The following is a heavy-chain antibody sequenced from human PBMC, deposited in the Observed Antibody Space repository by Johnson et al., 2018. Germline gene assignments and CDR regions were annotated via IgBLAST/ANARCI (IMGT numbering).Heavy chain of an antibody. V-gene: IGHV3-30*18. CDR1: AFPFSSYG. Sequence: QVQLVQSGGGVVQSGRSLRLSCAASAFPFSSYGMHWVRQAPGKGLEWVAVISEDGSNKYYADSVKGRFTISRDNSKNTLYLQMNSLRAEVTAVYYCAKEVVPPAIRSLPPGMDVWGQGPTVTVSS. CDR2: ISEDGSNK. D-gene: IGHD2-2*01. J-gene: IGHJ6*02. CDR3: AKEVVPPAIRSLPPGMDV.